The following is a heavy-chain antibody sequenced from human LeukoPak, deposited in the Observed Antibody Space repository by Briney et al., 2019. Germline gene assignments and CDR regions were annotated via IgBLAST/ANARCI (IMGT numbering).Heavy chain of an antibody. Sequence: SVKVSCKASGGTFSSYAISWVRRAPGQGLEWMGGIIPIFGTANHAQKFQGRVTITADESTSTAYMELSSLRSEDTAVYYCARERLVGWGDDACDIWGQGTMVTVSS. CDR3: ARERLVGWGDDACDI. D-gene: IGHD3-9*01. J-gene: IGHJ3*02. V-gene: IGHV1-69*13. CDR1: GGTFSSYA. CDR2: IIPIFGTA.